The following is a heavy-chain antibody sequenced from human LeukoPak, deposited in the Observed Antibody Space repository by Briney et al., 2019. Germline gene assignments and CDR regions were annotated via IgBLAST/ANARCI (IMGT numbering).Heavy chain of an antibody. V-gene: IGHV1-8*01. J-gene: IGHJ4*02. CDR3: ARGGLAVGARGFDY. D-gene: IGHD6-19*01. CDR2: MNPNSGNT. CDR1: GYTFTSYD. Sequence: GASVKVSCKASGYTFTSYDINWVRQATGQGLEWMGWMNPNSGNTGYAQKFQGRVTMTRNTSISTAYMELSSLRSEDTAVYYCARGGLAVGARGFDYWGQGTLVTVSS.